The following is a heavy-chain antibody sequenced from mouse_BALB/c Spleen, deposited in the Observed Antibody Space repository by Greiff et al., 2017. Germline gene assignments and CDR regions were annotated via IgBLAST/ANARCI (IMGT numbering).Heavy chain of an antibody. CDR3: AREMITNLGAMDY. J-gene: IGHJ4*01. V-gene: IGHV2-9*02. Sequence: VKLMESGPGLVAPSQSLSITCTVSGFSLTSYGVHWVRQPPGKGLEWLGVIWAGGSTNYNSALMSRLSISKDNSKSQVFLKMNSLQTDDTAMYYCAREMITNLGAMDYWGQRTSVTVSP. CDR2: IWAGGST. D-gene: IGHD2-4*01. CDR1: GFSLTSYG.